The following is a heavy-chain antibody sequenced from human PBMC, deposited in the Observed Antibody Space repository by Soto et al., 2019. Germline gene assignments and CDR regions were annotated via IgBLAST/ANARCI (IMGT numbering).Heavy chain of an antibody. J-gene: IGHJ4*02. CDR3: ARGGWRYEV. CDR1: GFTFRDYT. Sequence: EVQLVEYGGGLVQPGQSLRLSCTASGFTFRDYTMSWFRQAPGKGLEWLGSIRSKPNGATTENAASVKGRFTVSRDDSKSIAYLQMDNLKADDTAVYFCARGGWRYEVWGQGTLVTVSS. V-gene: IGHV3-49*03. CDR2: IRSKPNGATT. D-gene: IGHD5-12*01.